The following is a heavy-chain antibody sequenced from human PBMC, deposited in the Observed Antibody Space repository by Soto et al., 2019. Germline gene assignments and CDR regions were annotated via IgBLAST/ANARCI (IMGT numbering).Heavy chain of an antibody. D-gene: IGHD3-10*01. CDR3: ARGLIPGYGELSRRVDHYDYVDV. CDR1: GGSFSGDD. V-gene: IGHV4-34*01. CDR2: INESGST. Sequence: QVQLQQWGAGLVKPSETLSLTCAVYGGSFSGDDWSWIRQPQGKGQGWMGEINESGSTKYNPALKSRVTISVDTTKYQYSLQMSSVTAADNAGYHCARGLIPGYGELSRRVDHYDYVDVWGKGTTVNVSS. J-gene: IGHJ6*03.